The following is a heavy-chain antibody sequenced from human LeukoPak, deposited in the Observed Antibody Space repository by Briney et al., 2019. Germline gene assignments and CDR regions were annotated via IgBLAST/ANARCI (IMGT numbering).Heavy chain of an antibody. J-gene: IGHJ4*02. D-gene: IGHD4-17*01. CDR2: ISGSGGST. CDR1: GFTFSSYA. CDR3: AKPERSWGYGDSPSDY. Sequence: PGGSLRLSCAASGFTFSSYAMSWVRQAPGKGLEWVSAISGSGGSTYYADSVKGRFTISRDNSKNTLYLQMNSLRAEDTAVYYCAKPERSWGYGDSPSDYWGQGTLVTVSS. V-gene: IGHV3-23*01.